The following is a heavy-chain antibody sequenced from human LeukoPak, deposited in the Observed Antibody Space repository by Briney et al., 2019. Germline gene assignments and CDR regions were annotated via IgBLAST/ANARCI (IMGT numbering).Heavy chain of an antibody. CDR1: GFTFSSYG. V-gene: IGHV3-33*01. J-gene: IGHJ4*02. D-gene: IGHD3-22*01. CDR3: ARDDSSGYYPNYFDY. Sequence: GGSLRLSCAASGFTFSSYGMHWVRQAPGKGLEWVAVIWYDGSNKCYADSVKGRFTISRDNSKNTLYLQMNSLRAEDTAVYYCARDDSSGYYPNYFDYWGQGTLVTVSS. CDR2: IWYDGSNK.